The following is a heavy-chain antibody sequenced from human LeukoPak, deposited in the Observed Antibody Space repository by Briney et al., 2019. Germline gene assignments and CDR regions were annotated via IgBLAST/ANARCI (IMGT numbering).Heavy chain of an antibody. CDR3: VREGEGPLSKDFDY. CDR1: GFTFTDHY. D-gene: IGHD2/OR15-2a*01. V-gene: IGHV1-2*02. J-gene: IGHJ4*02. Sequence: GASVKVSCKSSGFTFTDHYIHWVRQGPGQGLEWMGYIGPHSTSTSPPQEFQGRVTMTRDASMSTAYMELTRLTSDDTAVYYCVREGEGPLSKDFDYWGQGTLVTVSS. CDR2: IGPHSTST.